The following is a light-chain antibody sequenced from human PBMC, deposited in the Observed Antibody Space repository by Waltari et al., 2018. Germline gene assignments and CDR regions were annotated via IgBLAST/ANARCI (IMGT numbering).Light chain of an antibody. Sequence: SQPPSASGTPGQSVTISCSASSPNIGTNTVNWYQQLPGRAPRLLIYSNSQRPSGVPDRFSASKSGTSASLAISGLQSEDEADFYCAAWDDSLDGWVFGGGTTLTVL. J-gene: IGLJ3*02. CDR1: SPNIGTNT. CDR2: SNS. V-gene: IGLV1-44*01. CDR3: AAWDDSLDGWV.